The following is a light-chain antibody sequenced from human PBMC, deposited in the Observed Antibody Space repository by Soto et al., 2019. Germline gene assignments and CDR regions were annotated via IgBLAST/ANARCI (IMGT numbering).Light chain of an antibody. CDR1: RGVSANY. V-gene: IGKV3-20*01. J-gene: IGKJ1*01. Sequence: ENLLTQSPVTLSLSPVEGATLSCMASRGVSANYLAWYQQKPGQAPTLLIYGASIRAAGIPDRFSGSGSGTDFTLTIRRLEPDDFAVYYCQQYGSSPRTFGQGTKVDIK. CDR2: GAS. CDR3: QQYGSSPRT.